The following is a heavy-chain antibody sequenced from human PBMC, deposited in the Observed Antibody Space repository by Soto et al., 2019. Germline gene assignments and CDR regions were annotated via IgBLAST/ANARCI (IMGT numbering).Heavy chain of an antibody. CDR1: GFTLSSPA. V-gene: IGHV1-58*02. J-gene: IGHJ6*02. CDR3: ARDPSYYGMDV. Sequence: SVRVSCKASGFTLSSPAMQWGRQARGQRLEWIGWIVVGSGNTNYAQKFQERVTITRDTSASTAYMELSSLRSEDTAVYYCARDPSYYGMDVWGQGTTVTVSS. CDR2: IVVGSGNT.